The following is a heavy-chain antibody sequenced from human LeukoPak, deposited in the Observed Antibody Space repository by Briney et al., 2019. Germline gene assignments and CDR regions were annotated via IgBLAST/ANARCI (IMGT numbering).Heavy chain of an antibody. V-gene: IGHV1-8*02. CDR2: MNANSANT. CDR3: ARGQGAAAGTDPSDY. J-gene: IGHJ4*02. D-gene: IGHD6-13*01. CDR1: GYTFVNYD. Sequence: GASVKVSCKASGYTFVNYDINWVRQATGQGLEWMGWMNANSANTGYAQRFQDRVTMTWDTSISTAYMELSSLRSEDTAVYYCARGQGAAAGTDPSDYWGQGTLVTV.